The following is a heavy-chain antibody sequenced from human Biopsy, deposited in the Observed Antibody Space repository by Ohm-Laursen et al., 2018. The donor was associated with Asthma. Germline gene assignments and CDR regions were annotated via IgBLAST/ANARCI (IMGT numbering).Heavy chain of an antibody. D-gene: IGHD3-10*01. CDR3: ARAVDYSHYYGIDV. J-gene: IGHJ6*02. Sequence: GASVKVSCTTSGYTFNSAGITWVRRAPGQGLEWMGWISVYNGNTKVAQKLQDRVTMITDTSTSTAYMELRSLRSDDTAVYFCARAVDYSHYYGIDVWGQGTTVTVS. CDR1: GYTFNSAG. CDR2: ISVYNGNT. V-gene: IGHV1-18*01.